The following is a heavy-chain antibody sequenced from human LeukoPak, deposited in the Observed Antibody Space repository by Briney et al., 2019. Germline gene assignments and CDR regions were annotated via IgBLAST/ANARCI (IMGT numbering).Heavy chain of an antibody. J-gene: IGHJ3*02. CDR1: GFTFSSYA. Sequence: GGSLRLSCAASGFTFSSYAMHWVRQAPGKGLEWVAVISYDGSNKYYADSVKGRFTISRDNSKNTPYLQMNSLRAEDTAVYYCARDIGYFDWSDAFDIWGQGTMVTVSS. D-gene: IGHD3-9*01. CDR3: ARDIGYFDWSDAFDI. CDR2: ISYDGSNK. V-gene: IGHV3-30-3*01.